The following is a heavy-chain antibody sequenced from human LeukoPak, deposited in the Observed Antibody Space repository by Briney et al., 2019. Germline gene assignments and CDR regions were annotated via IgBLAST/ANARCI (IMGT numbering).Heavy chain of an antibody. J-gene: IGHJ4*02. CDR3: ASSYYGVFDY. CDR1: GGTFSSYA. D-gene: IGHD4-17*01. Sequence: PVKVSCKASGGTFSSYAISWVRQAPGQGLEWMGGIIPIFGTANYAQKFQGRVTITADESTSTAYMELSSLRSEDTAVYYCASSYYGVFDYWGQGTLVTVSS. CDR2: IIPIFGTA. V-gene: IGHV1-69*13.